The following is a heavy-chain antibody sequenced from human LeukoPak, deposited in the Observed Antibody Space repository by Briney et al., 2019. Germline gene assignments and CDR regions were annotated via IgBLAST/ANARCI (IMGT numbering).Heavy chain of an antibody. Sequence: PSETLSLTCTVSGGSISSSSYYWGWIRQPPGKGLEWIGSIYYSGSTYYNPSLKSRVTISVDTSKNQFSLKLSSVTAADTAVYYCARGTEVTHFDYWGQGTLVTVSS. CDR1: GGSISSSSYY. CDR2: IYYSGST. J-gene: IGHJ4*02. V-gene: IGHV4-39*01. D-gene: IGHD1-7*01. CDR3: ARGTEVTHFDY.